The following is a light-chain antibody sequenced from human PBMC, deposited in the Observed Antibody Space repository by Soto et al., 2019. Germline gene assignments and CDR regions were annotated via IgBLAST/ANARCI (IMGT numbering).Light chain of an antibody. CDR3: SSYTSTSSYV. CDR1: YTDVGGYNR. Sequence: QSVLTQPASVSGSPGQSITISCTGTYTDVGGYNRVSWYQHHAGKGPKMLIFEVDNRPSGISDRFSGSKSGDTASLTISGLQAEDEADYYCSSYTSTSSYVFGTGTKVTVL. J-gene: IGLJ1*01. CDR2: EVD. V-gene: IGLV2-14*01.